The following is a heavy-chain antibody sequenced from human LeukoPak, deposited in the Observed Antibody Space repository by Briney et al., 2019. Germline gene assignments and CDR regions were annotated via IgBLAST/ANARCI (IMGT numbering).Heavy chain of an antibody. D-gene: IGHD3-10*01. CDR1: GFTFSNYA. J-gene: IGHJ4*02. V-gene: IGHV3-23*01. Sequence: GGSLRLPCAASGFTFSNYAMSWVRQAPGKGLEWVSGISGGGSSTYYADSVKGRFTVSRDNSKNTLFLQMNSLRAEDTALYFCAKSPSPFYYGSGSYFFDFWGQGTRVTVSS. CDR2: ISGGGSST. CDR3: AKSPSPFYYGSGSYFFDF.